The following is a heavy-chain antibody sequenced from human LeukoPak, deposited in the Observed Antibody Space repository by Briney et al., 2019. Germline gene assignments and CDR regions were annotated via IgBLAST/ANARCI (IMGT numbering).Heavy chain of an antibody. CDR3: ASYSSGWYAPRAFDI. V-gene: IGHV4-31*03. J-gene: IGHJ3*02. CDR1: GGSISSGGYY. D-gene: IGHD6-19*01. Sequence: SETLSLTCTVSGGSISSGGYYWSWIRQHPGKGLEWIGYIYYSGSTYYNPSLKSRVTISVATSKNQFSLKLSSVPAADTAVYYCASYSSGWYAPRAFDIWGQGTMVTVSS. CDR2: IYYSGST.